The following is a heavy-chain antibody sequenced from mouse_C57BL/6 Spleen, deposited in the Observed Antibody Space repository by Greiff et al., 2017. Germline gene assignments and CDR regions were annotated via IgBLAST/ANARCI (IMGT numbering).Heavy chain of an antibody. Sequence: EVQVVEPGGDLVKPGGSLKLSCAASGFTFSSYGMSWVRQTPDKRLEWVATISSGGSYTYYPDSVKGRCTISRDNAKNTLYLQMSSLKSDDTAMYYCAGGNDYYAMDYWGKGTSVTVAS. CDR1: GFTFSSYG. J-gene: IGHJ4*01. CDR2: ISSGGSYT. V-gene: IGHV5-6*01. CDR3: AGGNDYYAMDY.